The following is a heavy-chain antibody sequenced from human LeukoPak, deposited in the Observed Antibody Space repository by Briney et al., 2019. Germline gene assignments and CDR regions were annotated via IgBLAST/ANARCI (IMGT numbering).Heavy chain of an antibody. J-gene: IGHJ4*02. D-gene: IGHD4-17*01. Sequence: PGGSLRLSCAASGFTFSSYGMHWVRQAPGKGLEWVAFIRYDGSNRYYADSVKGRFTISRDNSKNTLYLQMNSLRAEDTAVYYCAKDFYGDYSGSCFDHWGQGTLVTVSS. CDR2: IRYDGSNR. CDR1: GFTFSSYG. CDR3: AKDFYGDYSGSCFDH. V-gene: IGHV3-30*02.